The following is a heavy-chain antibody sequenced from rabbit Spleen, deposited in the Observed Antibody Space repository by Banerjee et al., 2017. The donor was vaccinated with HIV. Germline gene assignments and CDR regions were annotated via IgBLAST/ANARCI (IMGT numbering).Heavy chain of an antibody. CDR1: GFDLSSYYY. J-gene: IGHJ6*01. Sequence: QEQLEESGGGLVKPEGSLTLTCKASGFDLSSYYYMCWVSQAPGKGLEWIGCIYTSSGSTYYASWAKGRFTISKTSSTTVTLQMTSLTAADTATYFCAREQNSWSYKEFADVRRGMDLWGPGTLVTVS. CDR2: IYTSSGST. D-gene: IGHD5-1*01. CDR3: AREQNSWSYKEFADVRRGMDL. V-gene: IGHV1S45*01.